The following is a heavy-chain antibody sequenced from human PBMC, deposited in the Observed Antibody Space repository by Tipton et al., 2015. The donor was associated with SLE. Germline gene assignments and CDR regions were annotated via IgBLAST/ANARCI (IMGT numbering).Heavy chain of an antibody. Sequence: PGLVKPSETLSLTCTVSGSSMSTYYWSWVRQPPGKGLEWIGYIYESETTNYNPSLKSRVTISVDTSKKQFSLKLTSVTAADTAVYYCARGRGISHWGQGTLVTVSS. D-gene: IGHD3-3*02. CDR3: ARGRGISH. CDR2: IYESETT. J-gene: IGHJ4*02. CDR1: GSSMSTYY. V-gene: IGHV4-59*01.